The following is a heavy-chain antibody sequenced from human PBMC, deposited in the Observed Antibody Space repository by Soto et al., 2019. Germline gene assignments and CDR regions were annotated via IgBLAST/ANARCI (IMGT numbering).Heavy chain of an antibody. Sequence: QVQLVESGGGVVQPGRSLRLSCAASGFTFSTYAMHWVRQTPGKGLEWVAATLHDGGNKFYADSVKGRFTVSRDNSKNTLSLQMDSLRPEDTAVYYCARERGDNGAVSHNFYYGMDVWGQGTTVTVSS. D-gene: IGHD4-17*01. J-gene: IGHJ6*02. CDR3: ARERGDNGAVSHNFYYGMDV. CDR2: TLHDGGNK. V-gene: IGHV3-30-3*01. CDR1: GFTFSTYA.